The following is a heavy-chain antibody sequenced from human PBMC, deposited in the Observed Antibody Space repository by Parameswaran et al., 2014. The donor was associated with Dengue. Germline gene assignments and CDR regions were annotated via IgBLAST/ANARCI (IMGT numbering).Heavy chain of an antibody. CDR3: ARVPGVVVVAATGYYYYYGMDV. CDR2: INHSGST. V-gene: IGHV4-34*01. Sequence: RWIRQPPGKGLEWIGEINHSGSTNYNPSLKSRVTISVDTSKNQFSLKLSSVTAADTAVYYCARVPGVVVVAATGYYYYYGMDVWGQGTTVTVSS. D-gene: IGHD2-15*01. J-gene: IGHJ6*02.